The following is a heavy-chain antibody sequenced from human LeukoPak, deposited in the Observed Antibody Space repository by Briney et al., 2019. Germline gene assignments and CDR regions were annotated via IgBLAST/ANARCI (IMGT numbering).Heavy chain of an antibody. CDR3: ARVDTGCDS. J-gene: IGHJ4*02. V-gene: IGHV3-33*01. CDR2: IWHDGSKE. CDR1: GFTFSSHV. Sequence: PGGSLRLSCAASGFTFSSHVKHYPRQAPGKALEWVAVIWHDGSKEYYADSVGGRFTISRDNSKNTLYLQMNSLRAVDTAVYYCARVDTGCDSWGQGTLVTVSS. D-gene: IGHD3-10*01.